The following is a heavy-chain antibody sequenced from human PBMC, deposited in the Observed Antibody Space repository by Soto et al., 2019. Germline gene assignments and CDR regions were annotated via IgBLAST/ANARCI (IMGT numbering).Heavy chain of an antibody. CDR3: ARAWDYYDILTGYSTAFDS. CDR1: GYTFTSYY. V-gene: IGHV1-46*03. J-gene: IGHJ4*02. CDR2: INPSGGST. Sequence: ASVKVSCKASGYTFTSYYMHWVRQAPGQGLEWMGIINPSGGSTSYAQKFQGRVTITRDTSTRTVYMELSSLRSEDTAVYYCARAWDYYDILTGYSTAFDSWGQGTLVTVSS. D-gene: IGHD3-9*01.